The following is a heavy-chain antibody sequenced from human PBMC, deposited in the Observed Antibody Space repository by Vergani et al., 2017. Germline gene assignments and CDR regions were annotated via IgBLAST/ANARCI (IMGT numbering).Heavy chain of an antibody. Sequence: EVQLVESGGGLVKPGGSLRLSCAASGFTFSTYSMNWVRQAPGKGLQWVSSICSSNIYMYYADSVKGRFTISRDNAKNSLYLQMNSLRAEDTAVYYCARGAGFDWTPSNSDYWGQGTLVTVSS. CDR1: GFTFSTYS. CDR2: ICSSNIYM. CDR3: ARGAGFDWTPSNSDY. J-gene: IGHJ4*02. D-gene: IGHD3-9*01. V-gene: IGHV3-21*01.